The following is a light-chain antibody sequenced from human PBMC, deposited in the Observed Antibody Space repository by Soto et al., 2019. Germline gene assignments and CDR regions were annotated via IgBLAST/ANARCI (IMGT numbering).Light chain of an antibody. Sequence: QSSLAQPPSASGSPVQSVTISCTGSGSDICFYDYFSWYQQHPGKVPKLLIYEVTNRPSGFPDRFSGSKSGNTASLTVSGLQDEDEDDYYCSPYAGTNXHHVLGTGTKVXV. J-gene: IGLJ1*01. CDR3: SPYAGTNXHHV. CDR1: GSDICFYDY. V-gene: IGLV2-8*01. CDR2: EVT.